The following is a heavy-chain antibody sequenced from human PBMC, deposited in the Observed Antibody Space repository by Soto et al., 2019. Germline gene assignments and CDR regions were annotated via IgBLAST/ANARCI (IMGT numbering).Heavy chain of an antibody. CDR3: ATRGSTYASRY. V-gene: IGHV4-39*01. J-gene: IGHJ4*02. Sequence: QFQLHESGPGLVKPSATLSLTCTVSGDSISSSSYYWGWIRQPPGKGLEWIGNIYSSGSTYYNPSLKSRVTISVDTSKNQFSLKVNSVAAADTAVYYCATRGSTYASRYWGQGTLVTVSS. CDR2: IYSSGST. D-gene: IGHD3-10*01. CDR1: GDSISSSSYY.